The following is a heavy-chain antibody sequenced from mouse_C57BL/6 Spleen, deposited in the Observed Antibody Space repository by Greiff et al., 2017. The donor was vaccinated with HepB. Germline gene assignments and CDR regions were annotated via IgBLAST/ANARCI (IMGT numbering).Heavy chain of an antibody. J-gene: IGHJ2*01. D-gene: IGHD2-4*01. CDR1: GYTFTEYT. V-gene: IGHV1-62-2*01. CDR3: ARHEGYYDYDKGHGFDY. CDR2: FYPGSGSI. Sequence: LVKPGASVKLSCKASGYTFTEYTIHWVKQRSGQGLEWIGWFYPGSGSIKYNEKFKDKATLTADKSSSTVYMELSRLTSEDSAVYFCARHEGYYDYDKGHGFDYWGQGTTLTVSS.